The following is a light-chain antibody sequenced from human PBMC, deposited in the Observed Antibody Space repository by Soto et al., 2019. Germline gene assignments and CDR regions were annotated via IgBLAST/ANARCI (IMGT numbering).Light chain of an antibody. CDR3: QQYNNSPWT. V-gene: IGKV1-5*01. CDR2: DAS. CDR1: QSISRW. J-gene: IGKJ1*01. Sequence: DIQMTQSPSTLSASVGDRVTITCRASQSISRWLAWYHQKPGTAPRLLIYDASRLESGVPPRFSGSGSGTEFTLTISSLQPDDFATYYCQQYNNSPWTFGQGTKVEIK.